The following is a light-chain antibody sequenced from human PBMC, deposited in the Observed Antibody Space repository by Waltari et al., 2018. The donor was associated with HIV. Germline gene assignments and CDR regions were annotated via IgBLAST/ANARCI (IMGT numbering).Light chain of an antibody. Sequence: SFDLTQPPFVSVPPVQTACISCSADRLGDKYVFWYEQKSGQSPVLVIYEDYKRPPGLRERFSGSRSGDTATLTISGAQAMDEANYYCQSWDSNFYVFGTGTKVTVL. J-gene: IGLJ1*01. CDR3: QSWDSNFYV. V-gene: IGLV3-1*01. CDR1: RLGDKY. CDR2: EDY.